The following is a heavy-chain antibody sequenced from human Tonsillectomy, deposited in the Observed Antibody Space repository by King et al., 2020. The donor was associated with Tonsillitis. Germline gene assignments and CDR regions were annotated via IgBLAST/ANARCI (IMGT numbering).Heavy chain of an antibody. CDR1: GGTFSSYA. J-gene: IGHJ4*02. V-gene: IGHV1-69*01. CDR3: ARDRRYYDSSGYYLFY. CDR2: VIPIFCTA. Sequence: QLVQSGAEVKKPGSSVKVSCKASGGTFSSYAISWVRQAPGQGLEWMGGVIPIFCTANYAQKFQGRVTITADESTSTAYMELSSLRSEDTAVYYCARDRRYYDSSGYYLFYWGQGTLVTVSS. D-gene: IGHD3-22*01.